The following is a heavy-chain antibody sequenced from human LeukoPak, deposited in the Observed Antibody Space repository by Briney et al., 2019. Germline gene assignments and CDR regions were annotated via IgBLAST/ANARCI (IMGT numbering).Heavy chain of an antibody. J-gene: IGHJ4*02. CDR2: ISSSSSYT. CDR1: GFTFSDYY. Sequence: PGGSLRLSCAASGFTFSDYYMSWIRQAPGKGLEWVSYISSSSSYTNYADSVKGRFTISRDNAKNSLYLQMNSLRAEDTAVYYCARGPPWWGQQLVMYFDYWGQGTLVTVSS. CDR3: ARGPPWWGQQLVMYFDY. V-gene: IGHV3-11*06. D-gene: IGHD6-13*01.